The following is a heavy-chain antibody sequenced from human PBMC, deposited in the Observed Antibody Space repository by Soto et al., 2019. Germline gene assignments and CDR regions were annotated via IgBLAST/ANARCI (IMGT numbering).Heavy chain of an antibody. CDR3: ARGITMIPRAYGMDV. CDR2: ISYDGSNK. D-gene: IGHD3-22*01. CDR1: GFTFSSYG. Sequence: PGGSLRLSCAASGFTFSSYGMHWVRQAPGKGLEWVAVISYDGSNKYYADSVKGRFTISRDNSKNTLYLQMNSLRAEDTVVYYCARGITMIPRAYGMDVWGQGTTVTVSS. V-gene: IGHV3-30*03. J-gene: IGHJ6*02.